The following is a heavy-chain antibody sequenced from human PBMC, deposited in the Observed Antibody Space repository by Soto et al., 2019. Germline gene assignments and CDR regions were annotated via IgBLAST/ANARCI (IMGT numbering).Heavy chain of an antibody. V-gene: IGHV3-33*01. J-gene: IGHJ6*02. Sequence: QVQLVESGGGVVQPGRSLRLSCAASGFRFSTYGMHWVRQAPGKGLEWVAVIWYDGSHTYYADSVKGRFTISRDNSKNTLDLQMNGLRAEDTALYYWARGGTTFTYYYYFAMDVWGQGTTVTVSS. D-gene: IGHD4-4*01. CDR3: ARGGTTFTYYYYFAMDV. CDR2: IWYDGSHT. CDR1: GFRFSTYG.